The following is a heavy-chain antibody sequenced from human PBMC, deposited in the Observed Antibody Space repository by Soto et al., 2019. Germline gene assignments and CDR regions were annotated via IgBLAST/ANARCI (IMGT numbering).Heavy chain of an antibody. D-gene: IGHD6-13*01. CDR2: IIPIFDSV. CDR3: ARGSYSSISWELDSHYYHALGV. Sequence: QVQLVQSGAEVKRPGSSVKIPCKTSGGTVTSYAISWVRQAPGHGLEWMGAIIPIFDSVKYAQKFRGRVTIAADESTRTVYMELGSLKSEASAVYYCARGSYSSISWELDSHYYHALGVWGQGTTVTVSS. V-gene: IGHV1-69*01. CDR1: GGTVTSYA. J-gene: IGHJ6*02.